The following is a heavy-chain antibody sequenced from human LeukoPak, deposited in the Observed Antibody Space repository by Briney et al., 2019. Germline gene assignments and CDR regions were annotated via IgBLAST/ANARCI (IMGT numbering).Heavy chain of an antibody. Sequence: GASVKVSCKVSGYTFTSYYMHWVRQAPGQGLEWMGIINPSGGSTSYAQKFQGRVTMTRDMSTSTVYMELSSLRSEDTAVYYCARSGYFREDAFDIWGQGTMVTVSS. V-gene: IGHV1-46*01. D-gene: IGHD2/OR15-2a*01. CDR1: GYTFTSYY. CDR2: INPSGGST. J-gene: IGHJ3*02. CDR3: ARSGYFREDAFDI.